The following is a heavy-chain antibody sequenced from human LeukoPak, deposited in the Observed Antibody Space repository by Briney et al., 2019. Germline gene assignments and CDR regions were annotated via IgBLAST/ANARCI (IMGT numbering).Heavy chain of an antibody. J-gene: IGHJ3*02. CDR1: GFTFSSYW. D-gene: IGHD6-13*01. CDR2: INSDGSST. CDR3: ATNPYSSSRFGAFDI. Sequence: GGSLRLSCAASGFTFSSYWMHWVRQAPGKGLVWVSRINSDGSSTSYADSVKGRFTISRDNSKNTLYLQMNSLRAEDTAVYYCATNPYSSSRFGAFDIWGQGTMVTVSS. V-gene: IGHV3-74*01.